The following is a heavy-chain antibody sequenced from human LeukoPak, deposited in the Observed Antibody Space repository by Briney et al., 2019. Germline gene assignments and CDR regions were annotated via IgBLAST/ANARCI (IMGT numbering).Heavy chain of an antibody. D-gene: IGHD6-19*01. J-gene: IGHJ4*02. CDR1: GFTFSSYA. Sequence: GGSLRLSCAASGFTFSSYAMHWVRQAPGKGLEWVAVISYDGSNKYYADSVKGRFTISRDNSKNTLYLQMNSLRAEDTAVYYCATEDTSYSSSQGLDYWGQGTLVTVSA. V-gene: IGHV3-30-3*01. CDR2: ISYDGSNK. CDR3: ATEDTSYSSSQGLDY.